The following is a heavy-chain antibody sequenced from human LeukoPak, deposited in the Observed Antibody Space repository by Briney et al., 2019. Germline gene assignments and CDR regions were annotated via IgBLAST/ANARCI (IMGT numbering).Heavy chain of an antibody. V-gene: IGHV3-23*01. CDR1: GFTFSSYA. J-gene: IGHJ4*02. Sequence: GGSLRLSCAASGFTFSSYAMSWVRQAPGKGLEWVSAISGSGGSTYYADSVKGRFTISRDNSKNTLYLQMNSLRAEDTAVYYCAKALSEMHSSSWYFPPDYWGQGTLVTVSS. CDR2: ISGSGGST. CDR3: AKALSEMHSSSWYFPPDY. D-gene: IGHD6-13*01.